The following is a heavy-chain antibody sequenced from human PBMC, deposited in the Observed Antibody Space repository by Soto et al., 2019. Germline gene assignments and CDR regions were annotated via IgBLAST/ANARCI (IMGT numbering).Heavy chain of an antibody. Sequence: ESSVKVSCKASGVTFRSYAISWVRTAPLQGLEWMVGLVPIFGTANYAQKFQGRVTITADESTGTAYMELSSLRSEDAAVYYCARALTRPGRYYNSGHPLLYYYYYGMNVWAQGTTVTVSS. CDR3: ARALTRPGRYYNSGHPLLYYYYYGMNV. J-gene: IGHJ6*02. CDR2: LVPIFGTA. CDR1: GVTFRSYA. D-gene: IGHD3-10*01. V-gene: IGHV1-69*13.